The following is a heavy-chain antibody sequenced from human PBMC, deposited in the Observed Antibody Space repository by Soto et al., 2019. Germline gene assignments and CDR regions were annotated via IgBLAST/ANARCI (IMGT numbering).Heavy chain of an antibody. CDR2: ISYSSTI. Sequence: EVQLVESGGDLVQPGGSLRLSCAASGFTFSSYSMNWVRQAPGKGLEWVSYISYSSTIYYADSVKGRFTISRDNAKNSLYLQMNSLRAEDTAVYYCARDYGDYGDYYHGMDVWGQGTTVTVSS. CDR1: GFTFSSYS. J-gene: IGHJ6*02. D-gene: IGHD4-17*01. CDR3: ARDYGDYGDYYHGMDV. V-gene: IGHV3-48*01.